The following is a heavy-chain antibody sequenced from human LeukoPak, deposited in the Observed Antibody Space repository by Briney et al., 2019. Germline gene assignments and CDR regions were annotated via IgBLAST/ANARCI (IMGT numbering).Heavy chain of an antibody. CDR2: IYSGGST. J-gene: IGHJ4*02. CDR1: GFTVSSNY. CDR3: ARAAPVDY. D-gene: IGHD6-25*01. V-gene: IGHV3-66*02. Sequence: PGGSLRLSCAVSGFTVSSNYMSWVRQAPGKGLEWVSVIYSGGSTYYADSVKGRFTISRDNSKNTLYLQMNSLRAEDTAVYYCARAAPVDYWGQGTLVTVSS.